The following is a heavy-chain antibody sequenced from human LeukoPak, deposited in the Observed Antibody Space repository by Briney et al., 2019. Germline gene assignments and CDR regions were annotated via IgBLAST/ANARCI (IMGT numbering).Heavy chain of an antibody. V-gene: IGHV4-4*02. Sequence: SETLSLTCTVSGGSISSYYWSWVRQPPGKGLEWIGEIYHSGSTNYNPSLKSRVTISVDKSKNQFSLKLSSVTAADTAVYYCARESGTAMVKFDYWGQGTLVTVSS. CDR2: IYHSGST. D-gene: IGHD5-18*01. CDR3: ARESGTAMVKFDY. J-gene: IGHJ4*02. CDR1: GGSISSYY.